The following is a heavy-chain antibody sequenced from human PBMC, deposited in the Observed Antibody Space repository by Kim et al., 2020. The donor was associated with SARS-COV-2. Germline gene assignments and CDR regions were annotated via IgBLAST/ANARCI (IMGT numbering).Heavy chain of an antibody. D-gene: IGHD2-15*01. Sequence: SETLSLTCTVSGGSISSYYWSWIRQPPGKGLEWIGYIYYSGSTNYNPSLKSRVTISVDTSKNQFSLKLSSVTAADTAVYYCASSWVEGAFDIWGQGTMVTVSS. CDR3: ASSWVEGAFDI. J-gene: IGHJ3*02. CDR1: GGSISSYY. V-gene: IGHV4-59*08. CDR2: IYYSGST.